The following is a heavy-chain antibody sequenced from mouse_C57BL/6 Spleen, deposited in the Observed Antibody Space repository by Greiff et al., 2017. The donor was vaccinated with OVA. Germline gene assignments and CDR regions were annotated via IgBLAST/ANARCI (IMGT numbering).Heavy chain of an antibody. J-gene: IGHJ3*01. Sequence: QVQLKQPGAELVKPGASVKMSCKASGYTFTSYWITWVKQRPGQGLEWIGDIYPGSGSTNYNEKFKSKATLTVDTSSSTAYMQLSSLTSEDSAVYYCARRALYGYDGLVFAYWGQGTLVTVSA. V-gene: IGHV1-55*01. D-gene: IGHD2-2*01. CDR1: GYTFTSYW. CDR2: IYPGSGST. CDR3: ARRALYGYDGLVFAY.